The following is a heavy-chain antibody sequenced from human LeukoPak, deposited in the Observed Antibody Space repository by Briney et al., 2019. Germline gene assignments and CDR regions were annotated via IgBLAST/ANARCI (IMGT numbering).Heavy chain of an antibody. CDR3: ARDTVAGDAFDI. J-gene: IGHJ3*02. D-gene: IGHD6-19*01. CDR1: GGSISSGGYY. CDR2: IYYSGST. Sequence: SETLSLTCTISGGSISSGGYYWSWIRQHPGKGLEWIGYIYYSGSTYYNPSLKSRVTISVYTSKNQFSLKLSSVTAADTAVYYCARDTVAGDAFDIWGQGTMVTVSS. V-gene: IGHV4-31*03.